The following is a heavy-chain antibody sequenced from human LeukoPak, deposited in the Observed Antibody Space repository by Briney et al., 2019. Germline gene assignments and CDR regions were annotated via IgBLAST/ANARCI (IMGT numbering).Heavy chain of an antibody. D-gene: IGHD2-21*01. J-gene: IGHJ4*02. CDR3: ARGFVSPANFDY. CDR1: GFTFSSYE. CDR2: ISNSGSTK. V-gene: IGHV3-48*03. Sequence: GGSLRLSCAASGFTFSSYEMNWIRQAPGKGLEWISYISNSGSTKYYADSVEGRFTISRDNAKNSLYLQMNSLRAEDTAVYYCARGFVSPANFDYWGQGTLVTVSS.